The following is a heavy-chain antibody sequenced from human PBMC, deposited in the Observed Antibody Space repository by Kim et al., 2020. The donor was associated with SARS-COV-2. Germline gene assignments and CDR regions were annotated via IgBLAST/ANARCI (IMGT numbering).Heavy chain of an antibody. Sequence: SETLSLTCTVSGGSISSSSYYWGWIRQPPGKGLEWIGSIYYSGSTYYNPSLKSRVTISVDTSKNQFSLKLSSVTAADTAVYYCARGPVYVQNNWFDPWGQGTLVTVSS. D-gene: IGHD3-16*01. CDR1: GGSISSSSYY. V-gene: IGHV4-39*07. CDR2: IYYSGST. J-gene: IGHJ5*02. CDR3: ARGPVYVQNNWFDP.